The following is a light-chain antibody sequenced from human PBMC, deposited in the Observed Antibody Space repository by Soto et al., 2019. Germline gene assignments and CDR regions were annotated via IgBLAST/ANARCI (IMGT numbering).Light chain of an antibody. CDR2: AAS. V-gene: IGKV1-39*01. CDR1: QDIRDN. Sequence: DIQMTQSPSSLSASIGDRVTITCRASQDIRDNLNWYQSKPGKAPNVLIFAASTLQSGVPSRFSGRGSGTDFTLTISSVQPEDFATYYCQHSFTNSPTFGQGTKLEI. CDR3: QHSFTNSPT. J-gene: IGKJ2*01.